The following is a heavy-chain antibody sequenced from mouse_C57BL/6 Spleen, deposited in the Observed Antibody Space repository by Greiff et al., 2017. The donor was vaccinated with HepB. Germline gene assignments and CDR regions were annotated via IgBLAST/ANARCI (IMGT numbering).Heavy chain of an antibody. CDR2: ISYDGSN. CDR3: ARERDYSNPWFAY. CDR1: GYSITSGYY. J-gene: IGHJ3*01. V-gene: IGHV3-6*01. D-gene: IGHD2-5*01. Sequence: ESGPGLVKPSQSLSLTCSVTGYSITSGYYWNWIRQFPGNKLEWMGYISYDGSNNYNPSLKNRISITRDTSKNQFFLKLNSVTTEDTATYYCARERDYSNPWFAYWGQGTLVTVSA.